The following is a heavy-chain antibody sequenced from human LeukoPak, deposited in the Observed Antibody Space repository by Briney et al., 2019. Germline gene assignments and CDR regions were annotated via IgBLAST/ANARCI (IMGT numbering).Heavy chain of an antibody. J-gene: IGHJ5*02. D-gene: IGHD3-10*01. CDR1: GGSISSSSYY. CDR3: APQGMVRGVIACFDP. V-gene: IGHV4-39*01. Sequence: SETLSLTCTVSGGSISSSSYYWGWIRQPPGKGLEWVGSIYYSGSTYYNPSLKSRVNISVDTSTNQFSLKPSSVTAADTAVYYCAPQGMVRGVIACFDPWGKGTLVTVSS. CDR2: IYYSGST.